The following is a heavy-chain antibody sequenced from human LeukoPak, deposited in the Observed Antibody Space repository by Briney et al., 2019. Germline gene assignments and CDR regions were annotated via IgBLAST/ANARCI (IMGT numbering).Heavy chain of an antibody. CDR2: INHSGST. Sequence: SETLSLTCAVYGGSFSGYYWSWIRQPPGKGLEWIGEINHSGSTNYNPSPKSRVTISVDTSKNQFSLKLCSVTAADTAVYYCARGSAIRLVTATRNYFDYWGQGTLVTVSS. CDR1: GGSFSGYY. CDR3: ARGSAIRLVTATRNYFDY. J-gene: IGHJ4*02. D-gene: IGHD2-21*02. V-gene: IGHV4-34*01.